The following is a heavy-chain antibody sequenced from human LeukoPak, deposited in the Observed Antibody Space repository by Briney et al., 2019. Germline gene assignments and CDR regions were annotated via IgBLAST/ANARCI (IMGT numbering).Heavy chain of an antibody. CDR2: INPNSGGT. CDR3: ARVPAAIHYYYYYGMDV. CDR1: GYTFTGYY. J-gene: IGHJ6*02. Sequence: ASVKVSCKASGYTFTGYYMHWVRQAPGQGLEWMGWINPNSGGTNYAQKFQGRVTMTRDTSISTAYMELSRLRSDDTAVYYCARVPAAIHYYYYYGMDVWGQGTTVTVSS. D-gene: IGHD2-2*02. V-gene: IGHV1-2*02.